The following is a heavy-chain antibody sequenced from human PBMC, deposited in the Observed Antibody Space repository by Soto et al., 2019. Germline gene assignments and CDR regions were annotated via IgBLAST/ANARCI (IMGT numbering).Heavy chain of an antibody. V-gene: IGHV3-23*01. CDR1: GFTFSSYA. D-gene: IGHD3-9*01. Sequence: GGALRLSCAASGFTFSSYAMSWVRQAPGKGLEWVSAISGSGGSTYYADSVKGRFTISRDNSKNTLYLQMNSLRAEDTAVYYCAKDYDILTGPDYWGQGTLVTVSS. CDR2: ISGSGGST. J-gene: IGHJ4*02. CDR3: AKDYDILTGPDY.